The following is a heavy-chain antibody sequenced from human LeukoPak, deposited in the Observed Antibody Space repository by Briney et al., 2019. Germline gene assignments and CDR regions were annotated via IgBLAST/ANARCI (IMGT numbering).Heavy chain of an antibody. CDR3: ARAVSGRFDY. J-gene: IGHJ4*02. D-gene: IGHD6-19*01. V-gene: IGHV4-59*08. CDR2: IYYSGST. Sequence: SATLSLTCTVSGGSITGYYWNWIRQPPGKGLEWIGYIYYSGSTNYNPSLNSRVTISVDTSKNQFSLRLSSVTAADTAIYYCARAVSGRFDYWGQGTLVTVSS. CDR1: GGSITGYY.